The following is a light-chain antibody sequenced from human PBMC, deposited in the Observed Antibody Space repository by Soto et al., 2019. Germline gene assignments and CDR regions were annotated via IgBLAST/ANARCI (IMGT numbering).Light chain of an antibody. J-gene: IGLJ2*01. CDR1: NIGSKS. CDR2: DDS. Sequence: SYELTQPPSVSVAPGQTARITCGGTNIGSKSVHWYQQKPGQAPVLVVYDDSDRPSGIPERFSGSNSGNTATLTISRVEAWDEADYYCQVWDSSSGVVFGGGTKLTVL. CDR3: QVWDSSSGVV. V-gene: IGLV3-21*02.